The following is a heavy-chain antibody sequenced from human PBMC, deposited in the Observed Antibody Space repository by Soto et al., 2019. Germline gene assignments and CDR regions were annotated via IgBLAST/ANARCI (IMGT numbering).Heavy chain of an antibody. V-gene: IGHV1-18*04. Sequence: ASVKVSCKASGYTFTSYGISWVRQAPGQGLEWMGWISAYNGNTNYAQKLQGRVTMTTDTSTSTAYMELRSLRSDDTAVYYCARDYYDSSGYYYRGAFDYWGQGTLVT. CDR1: GYTFTSYG. CDR2: ISAYNGNT. CDR3: ARDYYDSSGYYYRGAFDY. D-gene: IGHD3-22*01. J-gene: IGHJ4*02.